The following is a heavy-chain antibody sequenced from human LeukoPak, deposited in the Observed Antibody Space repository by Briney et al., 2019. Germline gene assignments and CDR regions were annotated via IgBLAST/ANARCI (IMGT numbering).Heavy chain of an antibody. CDR2: IYYSAST. J-gene: IGHJ6*02. D-gene: IGHD3-16*01. Sequence: SETLSLTCTVSGGSISSSSYYWGWIRQPPGKGLEWIGSIYYSASTYYNPSLKSRVTISVDTSKSQFSLKLSSVTAADTAVYYCARSIMIWYGMDVWGQGTTVTVSS. CDR1: GGSISSSSYY. V-gene: IGHV4-39*07. CDR3: ARSIMIWYGMDV.